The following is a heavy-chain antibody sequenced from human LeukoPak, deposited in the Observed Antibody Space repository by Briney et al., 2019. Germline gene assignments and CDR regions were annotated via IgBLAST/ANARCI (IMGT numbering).Heavy chain of an antibody. J-gene: IGHJ3*02. D-gene: IGHD3-22*01. CDR1: GFTFSSYS. V-gene: IGHV3-21*01. CDR2: IDRRSPYT. Sequence: GGSLRLSCAASGFTFSSYSMNWVRQAPGKGLEWVSSIDRRSPYTYYADSVKGRFTISRDNAKNSLYLQMNSLTAEDTALYYCAGESSDYQDAFDIWGQGTMVTVSS. CDR3: AGESSDYQDAFDI.